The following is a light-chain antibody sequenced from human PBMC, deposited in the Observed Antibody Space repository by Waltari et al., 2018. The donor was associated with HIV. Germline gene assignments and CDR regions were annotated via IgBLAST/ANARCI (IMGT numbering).Light chain of an antibody. CDR2: DGA. J-gene: IGLJ2*01. CDR1: NIGRQR. CDR3: QVWDSGSAHVV. V-gene: IGLV3-21*02. Sequence: SSVLTQPPSVSVAPGQTAGLTCGGDNIGRQRVHWYQQKPGQAPVLLIYDGADRPSGIPERFSGSNSENTATLTIGRVEAGDEADYYCQVWDSGSAHVVFGGGTNLAVL.